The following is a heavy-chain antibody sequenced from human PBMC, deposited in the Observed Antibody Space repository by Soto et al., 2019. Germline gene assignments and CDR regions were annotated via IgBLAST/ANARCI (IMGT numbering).Heavy chain of an antibody. CDR1: RFSLSTSGVG. CDR3: AHKDSSSWYGSYYFDY. CDR2: IYWDDDK. Sequence: QITLKESGPTLVKPTQTRTLTCTFSRFSLSTSGVGVGWIRQPPGKALEWLALIYWDDDKRYSPSLKSRLTITKDTSKNQVVLTMTNMDPVDTATYYCAHKDSSSWYGSYYFDYWGQGTLVTVSS. V-gene: IGHV2-5*02. D-gene: IGHD6-13*01. J-gene: IGHJ4*02.